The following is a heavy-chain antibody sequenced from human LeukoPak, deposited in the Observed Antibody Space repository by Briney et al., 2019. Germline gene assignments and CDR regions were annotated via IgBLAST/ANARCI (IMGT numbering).Heavy chain of an antibody. CDR3: ARGLGGGRSIFGVVKLYYYYYMDV. Sequence: SVKVSCKASGGTFSSYAISWVRQAPGQGLEWMGGIIPIFGTANYAQKFQGRVTITRNTSISTAYMELSSLRSEDTAVYYCARGLGGGRSIFGVVKLYYYYYMDVWGKGTTVTVSS. J-gene: IGHJ6*03. CDR1: GGTFSSYA. D-gene: IGHD3-3*01. CDR2: IIPIFGTA. V-gene: IGHV1-69*05.